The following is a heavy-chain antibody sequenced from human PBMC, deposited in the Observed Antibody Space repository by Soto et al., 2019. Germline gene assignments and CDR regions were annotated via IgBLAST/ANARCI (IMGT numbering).Heavy chain of an antibody. Sequence: PGGSLRLSCTASGFTFSSYWMHWVRQAPGKWLVWVSRMNEDGGTTDYADSVKGRFTISRDNAKNTLYLQMNSLRVEDTAVYYCASDISGRSDVWGKGTTGTVSS. CDR1: GFTFSSYW. D-gene: IGHD3-10*01. CDR2: MNEDGGTT. V-gene: IGHV3-74*01. CDR3: ASDISGRSDV. J-gene: IGHJ6*04.